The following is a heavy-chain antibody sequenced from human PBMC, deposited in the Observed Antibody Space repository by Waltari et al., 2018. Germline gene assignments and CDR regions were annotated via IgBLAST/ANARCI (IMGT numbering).Heavy chain of an antibody. J-gene: IGHJ4*02. CDR2: ISYDGSNK. D-gene: IGHD6-19*01. Sequence: QVQLVESGGGVVQPGRSLRLSCAASGFTFSSYAMPWVRQAPGKGLEWVAVISYDGSNKYYADSVKGRFTISRDNSKNTLYLQMNSLRAEDTAVYYCARWAIAVAGLDYWGQGTLVTVSS. V-gene: IGHV3-30*01. CDR1: GFTFSSYA. CDR3: ARWAIAVAGLDY.